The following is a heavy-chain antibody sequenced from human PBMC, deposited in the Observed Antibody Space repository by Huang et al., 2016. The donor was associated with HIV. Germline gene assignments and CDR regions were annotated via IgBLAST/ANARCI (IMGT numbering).Heavy chain of an antibody. CDR2: IKQDGSEK. CDR1: GFTFSSYW. D-gene: IGHD3-10*01. CDR3: ARRLRYYYGSGRTSGYFDY. J-gene: IGHJ4*02. V-gene: IGHV3-7*01. Sequence: EVQLVESGGGLVQPGGSLRLSCTASGFTFSSYWRGWVRQATGKGLEWVSKIKQDGSEKYYVDSVKGRFSISRDNAKNSLYLQMNSLRAEDTAVYYCARRLRYYYGSGRTSGYFDYWGQGTLVTVSS.